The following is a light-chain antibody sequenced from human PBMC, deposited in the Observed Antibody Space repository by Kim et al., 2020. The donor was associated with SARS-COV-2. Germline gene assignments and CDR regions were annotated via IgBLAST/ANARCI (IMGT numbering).Light chain of an antibody. CDR1: QSITSW. CDR3: QQYDTYWT. V-gene: IGKV1-5*03. Sequence: DIQMTQSPSTLSASVGDRVTITCRASQSITSWLAWYQQRPGKAPKLLIYKASTLESRVPSRFSGSGSGTEFTLTITGLQPDDFATYYCQQYDTYWTFGQGTKVDIK. J-gene: IGKJ1*01. CDR2: KAS.